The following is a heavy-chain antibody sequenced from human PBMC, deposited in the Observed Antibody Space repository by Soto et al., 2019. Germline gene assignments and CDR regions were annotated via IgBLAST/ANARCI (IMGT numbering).Heavy chain of an antibody. Sequence: SETLSLTCTVSGGSISSYYWSWIRQPPGKGLEWIGYIYYSGSTNYNPSLKSRVTISVDTSKNQFSLKLSSVTAADTAVYYCARDRCSSTSCYLDAFDIWGQGTMVTVSS. V-gene: IGHV4-59*01. CDR1: GGSISSYY. CDR3: ARDRCSSTSCYLDAFDI. J-gene: IGHJ3*02. D-gene: IGHD2-2*01. CDR2: IYYSGST.